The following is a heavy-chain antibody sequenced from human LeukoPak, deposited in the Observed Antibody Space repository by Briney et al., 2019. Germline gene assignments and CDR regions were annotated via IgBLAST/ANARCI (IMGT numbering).Heavy chain of an antibody. D-gene: IGHD6-19*01. J-gene: IGHJ6*02. CDR3: VRGSGWYHPPSLDYYYYGMDV. Sequence: SETLSLTCVVHGGSFSGYYWSWIRQPPGKGLEWIGEINHRGNANYNPSLKSRVTISVDTSKNQFSLQLNSVTPEDTAVYYCVRGSGWYHPPSLDYYYYGMDVWGQGTTVTVSS. CDR1: GGSFSGYY. CDR2: INHRGNA. V-gene: IGHV4-34*01.